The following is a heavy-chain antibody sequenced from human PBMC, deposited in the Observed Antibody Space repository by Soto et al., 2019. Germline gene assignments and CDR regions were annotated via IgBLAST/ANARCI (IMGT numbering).Heavy chain of an antibody. Sequence: PSETLSLTCTVSGDSIMSGDHYWSWIRQSPGKVLEWIGYIFFTGTTNYNPSLKSRVSMSVDTSKNQFSLQLISVTAADTAVYFCATGGGSGSYSFDNWGQGTLVTVSS. CDR3: ATGGGSGSYSFDN. V-gene: IGHV4-30-4*01. CDR2: IFFTGTT. D-gene: IGHD3-10*01. J-gene: IGHJ4*02. CDR1: GDSIMSGDHY.